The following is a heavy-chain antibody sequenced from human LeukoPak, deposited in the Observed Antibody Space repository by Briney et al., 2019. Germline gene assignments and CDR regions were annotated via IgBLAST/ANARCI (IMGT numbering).Heavy chain of an antibody. CDR3: ARVTHYYDSGSYPY. J-gene: IGHJ4*02. Sequence: PSETLSLTCIVSGGSISGYYRSWIRQPPGKGLEWIGSIYYSGSTDYNPSLKSRVIISVDTSKNQFSLSLISVTAADTAVYYCARVTHYYDSGSYPYWGQGTLVTVSS. CDR1: GGSISGYY. CDR2: IYYSGST. V-gene: IGHV4-59*01. D-gene: IGHD3-10*01.